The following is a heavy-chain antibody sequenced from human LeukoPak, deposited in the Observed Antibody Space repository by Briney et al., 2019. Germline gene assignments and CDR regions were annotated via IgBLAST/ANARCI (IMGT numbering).Heavy chain of an antibody. D-gene: IGHD3-22*01. Sequence: ASVTVSCKASGYTFTSYGISGVRQAPGQGLEWMGWISAYNGNTNYTQKLQGRVTMTTDTSTSTAYMELRSLRSDDTAVYYCARESGYYHRIDYWGQGTLVTVSS. V-gene: IGHV1-18*01. J-gene: IGHJ4*02. CDR1: GYTFTSYG. CDR2: ISAYNGNT. CDR3: ARESGYYHRIDY.